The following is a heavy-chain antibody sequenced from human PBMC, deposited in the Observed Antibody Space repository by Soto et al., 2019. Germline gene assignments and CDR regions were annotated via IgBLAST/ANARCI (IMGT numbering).Heavy chain of an antibody. CDR2: IYYSGST. Sequence: SETLSLTCTVSGGSISGGGYYWSWIRQHPGKGLEWIGYIYYSGSTYYNPSLKSRVTISVDTSKNQFSLKLSSVTAADTAVYYCARDAAPLLYSGYAYFDYWGQGTLVTVSS. D-gene: IGHD5-12*01. CDR1: GGSISGGGYY. J-gene: IGHJ4*02. V-gene: IGHV4-31*03. CDR3: ARDAAPLLYSGYAYFDY.